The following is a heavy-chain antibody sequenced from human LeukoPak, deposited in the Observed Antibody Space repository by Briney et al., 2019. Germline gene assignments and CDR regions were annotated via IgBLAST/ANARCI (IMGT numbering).Heavy chain of an antibody. Sequence: PGGSLRLSCVASGLNFNSHTMKWVRQAPGKGLEWVSSISSDSNSIYHADSVKGRFTISRDNAKNSLYLQMNSLRAEDTAVYYCARMEEFYYGSGGFSPPLMDVWGQGTTVIVSS. V-gene: IGHV3-21*01. J-gene: IGHJ6*02. D-gene: IGHD3-10*01. CDR3: ARMEEFYYGSGGFSPPLMDV. CDR2: ISSDSNSI. CDR1: GLNFNSHT.